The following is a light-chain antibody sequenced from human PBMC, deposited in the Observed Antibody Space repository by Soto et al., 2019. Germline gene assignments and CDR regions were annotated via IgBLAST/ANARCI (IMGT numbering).Light chain of an antibody. V-gene: IGKV1-5*01. CDR1: QNISNW. CDR2: DAS. J-gene: IGKJ2*01. CDR3: QHYATYPYT. Sequence: DIQMTQSPSTLSASVGDRVTIACRASQNISNWLAWYYQKPGKAPKVLIYDASSLESGVPSRFSGSGSGTEFTLTISSLQPDDFGVYYCQHYATYPYTFGQGTKLEIK.